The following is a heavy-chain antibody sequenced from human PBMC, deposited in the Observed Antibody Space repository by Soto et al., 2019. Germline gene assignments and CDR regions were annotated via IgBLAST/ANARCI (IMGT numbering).Heavy chain of an antibody. CDR3: AKESPVTPRSFGYYFDD. J-gene: IGHJ4*02. D-gene: IGHD4-17*01. Sequence: EVQLLESGGGLIQPGGSLRRSFATSGFTFSSYGMSWVRQAPGEGLEWVSAVSSIGGITYYTDSVKGRFTISRDNSKNTLSLQVNILRAEDTAVYYCAKESPVTPRSFGYYFDDWGQGVLVTVSS. CDR2: VSSIGGIT. V-gene: IGHV3-23*01. CDR1: GFTFSSYG.